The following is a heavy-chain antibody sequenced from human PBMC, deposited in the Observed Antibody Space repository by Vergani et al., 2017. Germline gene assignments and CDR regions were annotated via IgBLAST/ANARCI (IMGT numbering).Heavy chain of an antibody. CDR2: VNNGGST. V-gene: IGHV4-34*01. CDR3: ARVTAPLRTYSSSWYFYFDY. D-gene: IGHD6-13*01. J-gene: IGHJ4*02. Sequence: QVQLQEWGAGLLKTSETLSLTCGVSGGSFSDYYWSWIRQAPGMGLEWIGEVNNGGSTNYNPSLKSRVSISVDTSKNQFSLQLTSVTAADSALYFCARVTAPLRTYSSSWYFYFDYWGQGTLVTVSS. CDR1: GGSFSDYY.